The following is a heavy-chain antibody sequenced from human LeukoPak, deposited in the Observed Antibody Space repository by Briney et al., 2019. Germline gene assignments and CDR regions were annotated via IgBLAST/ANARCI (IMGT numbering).Heavy chain of an antibody. V-gene: IGHV4-59*01. Sequence: SETLSLTCTVSGGSISSYYWSWIRQPPGKGLEWIGYIYYSGSTNYNPSLKSRVTISVDTSKNQFSLKLSSVTAADTAVYYCAREGIAAAGTGNWFDPWGQGTLVTVSS. D-gene: IGHD6-13*01. CDR1: GGSISSYY. J-gene: IGHJ5*02. CDR3: AREGIAAAGTGNWFDP. CDR2: IYYSGST.